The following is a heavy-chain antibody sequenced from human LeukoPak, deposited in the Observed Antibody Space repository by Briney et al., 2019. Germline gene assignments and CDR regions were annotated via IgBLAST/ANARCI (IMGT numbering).Heavy chain of an antibody. D-gene: IGHD6-13*01. CDR3: AKGAWAADGPMGNNFAS. CDR1: GFRFSDYG. CDR2: IRYDESDK. J-gene: IGHJ4*02. V-gene: IGHV3-30*02. Sequence: GGSLRLSCAASGFRFSDYGMHWVRQVPGKGLEWVAFIRYDESDKYYADSVKGRFTISRDNSKNTLTLHMNSLRIEDASIYFCAKGAWAADGPMGNNFASWGQGTLVTVSS.